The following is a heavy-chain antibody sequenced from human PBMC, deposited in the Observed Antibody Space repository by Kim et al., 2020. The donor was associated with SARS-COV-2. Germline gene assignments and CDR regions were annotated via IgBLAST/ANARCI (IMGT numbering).Heavy chain of an antibody. Sequence: GGSLRLSCTASGFTFGDYAMSWFRQAPGKGLEWVGFIRSKAYGGTTEYAASVKGRFTISRDDSKSIAYLQMNSLKTEDTAVYYCTRDRIAAASEYGMDVWGQGTTVTVSS. V-gene: IGHV3-49*03. CDR3: TRDRIAAASEYGMDV. CDR2: IRSKAYGGTT. D-gene: IGHD6-13*01. CDR1: GFTFGDYA. J-gene: IGHJ6*02.